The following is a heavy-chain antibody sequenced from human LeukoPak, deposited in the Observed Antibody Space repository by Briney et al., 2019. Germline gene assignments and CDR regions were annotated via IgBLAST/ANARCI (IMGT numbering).Heavy chain of an antibody. D-gene: IGHD3-16*01. Sequence: SETLSLTCTVSGGSISSGSYYWSWIRQPAGKGLEWIGRIYTSGSTNYNPSLKSRVTISVDTSKNQFSLKLSSVTAADTAVYYCARYDGDFLFDLWGRGTLVTVSS. CDR1: GGSISSGSYY. J-gene: IGHJ2*01. V-gene: IGHV4-61*02. CDR3: ARYDGDFLFDL. CDR2: IYTSGST.